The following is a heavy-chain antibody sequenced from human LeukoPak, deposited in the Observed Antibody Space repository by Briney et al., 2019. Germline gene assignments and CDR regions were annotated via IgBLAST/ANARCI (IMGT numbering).Heavy chain of an antibody. CDR2: IYPGDSDT. V-gene: IGHV5-51*07. Sequence: GESLKISCKGSESGFTSYWIGWVHPMPGRGLGWLGLIYPGDSDTRYSPSFQGQVTISADKSISTAYLQWSSLKASATAMYYCARQMTPVTTVDYWGQGTLVTVSS. CDR1: ESGFTSYW. CDR3: ARQMTPVTTVDY. J-gene: IGHJ4*02. D-gene: IGHD4-11*01.